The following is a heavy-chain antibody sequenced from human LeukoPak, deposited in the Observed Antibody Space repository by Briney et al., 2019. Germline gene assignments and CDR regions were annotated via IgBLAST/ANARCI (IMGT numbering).Heavy chain of an antibody. CDR3: ASGYSIEALDI. Sequence: ASVKVSCKASGYTFTGYYIHWVRQVPGQGLEWMGWINPNGGYTNYAQNFQGWVTMTRDTSISTAYMELRLLRSDDTAVYYCASGYSIEALDIWGQGTMVTVSS. J-gene: IGHJ3*02. CDR2: INPNGGYT. D-gene: IGHD2-15*01. CDR1: GYTFTGYY. V-gene: IGHV1-2*04.